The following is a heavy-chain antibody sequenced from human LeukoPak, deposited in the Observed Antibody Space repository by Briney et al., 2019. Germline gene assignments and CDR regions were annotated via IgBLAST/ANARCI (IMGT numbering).Heavy chain of an antibody. CDR2: ISYDGSNK. D-gene: IGHD2-2*01. V-gene: IGHV3-30*18. CDR1: GFTFSSYG. Sequence: PGGSLRLSCAASGFTFSSYGMHWVRQAPGKGLERVAVISYDGSNKYYADSVKGRFTISRDNSKNTLYLQMNSLRAEDTAVYYCAKDLRRYCSSTSCSSPDFWGQGTLVTVSS. J-gene: IGHJ4*02. CDR3: AKDLRRYCSSTSCSSPDF.